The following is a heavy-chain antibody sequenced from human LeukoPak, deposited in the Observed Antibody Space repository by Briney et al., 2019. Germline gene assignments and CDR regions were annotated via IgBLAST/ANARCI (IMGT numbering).Heavy chain of an antibody. V-gene: IGHV3-7*01. Sequence: PGGCLRLSCAASGFTFSNYWMSWVRQAPGKGLEWVANIKVDGSEKYYVDSVKGRFTISRDNAKNSLYLQMNSLRAEDTAVYSCARGNFAFDIWGQGTMVTVSS. D-gene: IGHD1-7*01. CDR2: IKVDGSEK. CDR1: GFTFSNYW. J-gene: IGHJ3*02. CDR3: ARGNFAFDI.